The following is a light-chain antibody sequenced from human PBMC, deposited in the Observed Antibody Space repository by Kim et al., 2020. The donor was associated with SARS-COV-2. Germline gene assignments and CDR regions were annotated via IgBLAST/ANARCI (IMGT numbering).Light chain of an antibody. CDR3: QVWDSRTWV. J-gene: IGLJ3*02. CDR2: RDS. CDR1: KNGSKN. Sequence: VGVGQTGRINWGGNKNGSKNVHWEQQKPGQAPVMVIYRDSNRPSGSPEGFSGSNKGNTATLNISRAQAGDEADYYCQVWDSRTWVFGGGTQLTVL. V-gene: IGLV3-9*01.